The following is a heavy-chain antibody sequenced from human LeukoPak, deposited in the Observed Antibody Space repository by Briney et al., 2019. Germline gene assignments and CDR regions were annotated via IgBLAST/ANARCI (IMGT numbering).Heavy chain of an antibody. J-gene: IGHJ4*02. Sequence: GGSLRLSCAASGFTFSDDYMSWIRQAPGKGPEWVSYISSDGSTIFYADSVTGRFTISRDNAKSSLFLQMNSLRAEDTAVYYCARERTTVRYWGQGTLVTVSS. CDR1: GFTFSDDY. V-gene: IGHV3-11*01. D-gene: IGHD4-17*01. CDR3: ARERTTVRY. CDR2: ISSDGSTI.